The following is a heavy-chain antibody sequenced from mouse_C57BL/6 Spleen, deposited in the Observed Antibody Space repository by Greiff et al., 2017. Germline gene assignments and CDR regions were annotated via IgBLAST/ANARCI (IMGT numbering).Heavy chain of an antibody. V-gene: IGHV14-2*01. CDR3: ARGDYGSSYAFDY. D-gene: IGHD1-1*01. CDR2: IDPEDGET. Sequence: VQLQQSGAELVKPGASVKLSCTASGFNINDYYMHWVKQRTEQGLEWIGRIDPEDGETKYAPKFQGKATLTADTSSNTAYLQLSRLTSEDTAVYYCARGDYGSSYAFDYWGQGTTLTVSS. CDR1: GFNINDYY. J-gene: IGHJ2*01.